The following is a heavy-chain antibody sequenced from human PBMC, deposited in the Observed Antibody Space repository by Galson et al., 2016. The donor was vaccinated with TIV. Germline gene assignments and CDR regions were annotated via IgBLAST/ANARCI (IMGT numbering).Heavy chain of an antibody. CDR2: IYSGGGT. D-gene: IGHD2-21*01. CDR1: GLTVSDNY. Sequence: SLRLSCAASGLTVSDNYMTWVRRAPGKGLEWVSMIYSGGGTSYADSVRGRFTISRDNSKNTVCLQMNRLRPEDTAVYYCARERRHCGNECYLYYYYGMDVWGQGTTVTVSS. CDR3: ARERRHCGNECYLYYYYGMDV. V-gene: IGHV3-66*02. J-gene: IGHJ6*02.